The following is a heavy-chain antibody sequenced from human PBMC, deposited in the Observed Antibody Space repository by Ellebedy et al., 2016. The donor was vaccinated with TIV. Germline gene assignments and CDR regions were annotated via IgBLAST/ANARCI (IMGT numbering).Heavy chain of an antibody. D-gene: IGHD3-10*01. CDR3: VRGRGRYLQIGP. CDR1: GYTFSSYD. J-gene: IGHJ5*02. Sequence: AASVKVSCKASGYTFSSYDINWVRQATGQGLEWTGWMNPYSGNTGDAQKFQGRVTMTTNTSISTAYMELSSLKSEDTAVYYCVRGRGRYLQIGPWGQGTLVTVSS. CDR2: MNPYSGNT. V-gene: IGHV1-8*02.